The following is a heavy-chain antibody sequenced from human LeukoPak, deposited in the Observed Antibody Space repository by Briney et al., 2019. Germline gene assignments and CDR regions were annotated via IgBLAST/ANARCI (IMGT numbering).Heavy chain of an antibody. J-gene: IGHJ5*02. CDR1: GGTFSSYA. CDR2: INTIFGTA. V-gene: IGHV1-69*01. Sequence: SVKVSCKASGGTFSSYAISWVRQAPGQGLEWMGGINTIFGTANYAQKFQGRVTITANESTSTACMELSSLRSEDTAVYYCARDDPYYYGSGSSYNWFDPWGQGTLVTVSS. CDR3: ARDDPYYYGSGSSYNWFDP. D-gene: IGHD3-10*01.